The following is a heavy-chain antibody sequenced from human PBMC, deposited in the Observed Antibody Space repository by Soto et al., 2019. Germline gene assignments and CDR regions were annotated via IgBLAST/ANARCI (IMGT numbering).Heavy chain of an antibody. CDR1: GGSISSYY. V-gene: IGHV4-59*01. CDR3: ARVLFGRVAWFDP. Sequence: SETLSLTCTVSGGSISSYYWSWIRQPPGKGLEWIGYIYYSGSTNYNPSLKSRVTISVDTSKNQFSLKLSSVTAADTAVYYCARVLFGRVAWFDPWGQGTLVTVSS. J-gene: IGHJ5*02. CDR2: IYYSGST. D-gene: IGHD1-26*01.